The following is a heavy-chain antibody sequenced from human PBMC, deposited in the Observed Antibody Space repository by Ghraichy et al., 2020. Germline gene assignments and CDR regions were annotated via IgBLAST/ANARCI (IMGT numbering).Heavy chain of an antibody. J-gene: IGHJ2*01. D-gene: IGHD7-27*01. V-gene: IGHV6-1*01. CDR3: ARGVWKLGTGLPYWYFDV. CDR2: TYYGSKWYT. CDR1: GDSVSSNSAT. Sequence: SQTLSLTCAISGDSVSSNSATWNWIRQSPSIGLEWLGRTYYGSKWYTDYAVSVKSRITINPDTSKSQFSLQLNSVTPEDTAVYYCARGVWKLGTGLPYWYFDVWGRATLVTVSS.